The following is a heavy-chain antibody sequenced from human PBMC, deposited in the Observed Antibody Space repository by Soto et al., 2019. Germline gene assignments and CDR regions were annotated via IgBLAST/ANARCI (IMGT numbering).Heavy chain of an antibody. CDR2: IYYSGST. J-gene: IGHJ4*02. CDR1: GGSISSYY. V-gene: IGHV4-59*01. Sequence: SETLSLTCTVAGGSISSYYGSWIRQPPRKGLEWIGYIYYSGSTNYNPSLKSRVTISVDTSKNQFSLKLSSVTAADKAVYYCERGVSDGRSMTIFGVVTTYYFDYWGQGPLVTVSS. CDR3: ERGVSDGRSMTIFGVVTTYYFDY. D-gene: IGHD3-3*01.